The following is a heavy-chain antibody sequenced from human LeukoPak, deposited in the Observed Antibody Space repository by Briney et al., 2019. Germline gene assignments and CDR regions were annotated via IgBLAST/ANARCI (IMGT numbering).Heavy chain of an antibody. V-gene: IGHV3-53*01. J-gene: IGHJ4*02. CDR3: AREKAGTFDY. Sequence: GGSLRLSCAASGFTVSSNYMSWVRQAPGKGLEWVSVIYSGGSTYYADSVKGRFTISRGNSKNTLYLQMNSLRAEDTAVYYCAREKAGTFDYWGQGTLVTVSS. CDR1: GFTVSSNY. D-gene: IGHD6-13*01. CDR2: IYSGGST.